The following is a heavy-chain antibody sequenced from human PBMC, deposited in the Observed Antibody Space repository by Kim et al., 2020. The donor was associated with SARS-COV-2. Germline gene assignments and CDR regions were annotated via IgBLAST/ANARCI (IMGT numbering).Heavy chain of an antibody. Sequence: ADFVKGRFTNSRDNSKNTLYLQMNSLRAEDTAVFYCAKHGSGSYYRPFDYWGQGTLVTVAS. J-gene: IGHJ4*02. CDR3: AKHGSGSYYRPFDY. D-gene: IGHD3-10*01. V-gene: IGHV3-23*01.